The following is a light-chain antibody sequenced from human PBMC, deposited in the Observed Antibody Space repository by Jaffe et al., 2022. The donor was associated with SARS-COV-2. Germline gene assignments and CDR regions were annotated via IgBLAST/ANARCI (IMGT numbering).Light chain of an antibody. CDR1: SSNIGNNY. CDR2: ENH. CDR3: GTWDSSLSAWV. J-gene: IGLJ3*02. V-gene: IGLV1-51*02. Sequence: QSMLTQPPSVSAAPGQKVTISCSGSSSNIGNNYVSWYQHIPGAAPKLLIYENHKGPSEINDRFSGSKSGTSATLGITGLQTGDEADYYCGTWDSSLSAWVFGGGTKLTVL.